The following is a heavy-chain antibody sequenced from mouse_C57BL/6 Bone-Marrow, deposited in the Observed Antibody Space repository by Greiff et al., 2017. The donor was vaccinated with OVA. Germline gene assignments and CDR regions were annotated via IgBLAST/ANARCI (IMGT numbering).Heavy chain of an antibody. CDR3: ARHRYYYGSDWYFDV. D-gene: IGHD1-1*01. CDR2: INSDGGST. J-gene: IGHJ1*03. V-gene: IGHV5-2*01. CDR1: EYEFPSHD. Sequence: DVKLVESGGVLVQPGESLKLSCESNEYEFPSHDMSWVRKTPEKRLELVAAINSDGGSTYYPDTMERRFIISRDNTKKTLYLQMSSLRSEDTALYYCARHRYYYGSDWYFDVWGTGTTVTVSS.